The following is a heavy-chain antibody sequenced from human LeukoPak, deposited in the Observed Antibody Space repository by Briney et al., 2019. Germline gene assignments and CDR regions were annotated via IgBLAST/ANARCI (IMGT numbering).Heavy chain of an antibody. CDR3: ARDKRRGGAFDI. D-gene: IGHD2-15*01. Sequence: SETLSLTCTVSGGSISSSSYYWGWIRQPPGKGLEWIGYIYYSGSTYYNPSLKSRVTISVDTSKNQFSLKLSSVTAADTAVYYCARDKRRGGAFDIWGQGTMVTVSS. V-gene: IGHV4-31*03. CDR2: IYYSGST. CDR1: GGSISSSSYY. J-gene: IGHJ3*02.